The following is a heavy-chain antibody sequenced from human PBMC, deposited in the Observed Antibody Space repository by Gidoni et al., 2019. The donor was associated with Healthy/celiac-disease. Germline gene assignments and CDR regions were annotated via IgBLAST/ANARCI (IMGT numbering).Heavy chain of an antibody. Sequence: EVQLVESGGGLVKPGGSLRLSCAASGFTFSIYSMNWVRLAPGKGLEWVSSISSSSSYIYYADSVKGRFTISRDNAKNSLYLQMNSLRAEDTAVYYCARGNAPDLTSYDSSGYYYLDAFDIWGQGTMVTVSS. CDR1: GFTFSIYS. V-gene: IGHV3-21*01. D-gene: IGHD3-22*01. CDR3: ARGNAPDLTSYDSSGYYYLDAFDI. J-gene: IGHJ3*02. CDR2: ISSSSSYI.